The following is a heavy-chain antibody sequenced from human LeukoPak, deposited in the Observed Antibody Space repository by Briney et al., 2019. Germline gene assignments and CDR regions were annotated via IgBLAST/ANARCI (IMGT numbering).Heavy chain of an antibody. CDR1: GGTFSSYA. Sequence: ASVKVSCKASGGTFSSYAISWVRQAPGQGLEWMGGIIPIFGTANYEQKFQGRVTITTDESTSPAYMELSSLRSADTAVYYCARVATYDSSGYAGANWFDPWGQGTLVTVSS. D-gene: IGHD3-22*01. CDR3: ARVATYDSSGYAGANWFDP. V-gene: IGHV1-69*05. CDR2: IIPIFGTA. J-gene: IGHJ5*02.